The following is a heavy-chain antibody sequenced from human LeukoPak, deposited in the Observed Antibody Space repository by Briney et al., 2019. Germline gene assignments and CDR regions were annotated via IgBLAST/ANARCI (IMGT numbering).Heavy chain of an antibody. CDR3: ARADYYTSGTFRYYFDH. Sequence: GGSLRLSCAASGFTFSTYAVHWVRQAPGKGLEWVALISYNGNNKYYADSVKGRFTISRDNSKNTLYLQMNSLEPEDTAVYYCARADYYTSGTFRYYFDHWGQGTLVSVSS. CDR1: GFTFSTYA. CDR2: ISYNGNNK. V-gene: IGHV3-30-3*01. J-gene: IGHJ4*02. D-gene: IGHD3-10*01.